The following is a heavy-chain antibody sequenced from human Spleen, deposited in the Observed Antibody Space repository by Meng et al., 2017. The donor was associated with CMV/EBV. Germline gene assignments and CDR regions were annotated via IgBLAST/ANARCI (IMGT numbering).Heavy chain of an antibody. D-gene: IGHD3-10*01. V-gene: IGHV3-30*04. CDR1: TFSNYA. J-gene: IGHJ4*02. Sequence: TFSNYAMHWVRQAPGKGLEWVALISYDGHNKYYADSVKGRFTISRDNSKNTLYLQMNSLRPEDTAVYYCSREDGSGNYYNGGHYFADWGQGTLVTVSS. CDR2: ISYDGHNK. CDR3: SREDGSGNYYNGGHYFAD.